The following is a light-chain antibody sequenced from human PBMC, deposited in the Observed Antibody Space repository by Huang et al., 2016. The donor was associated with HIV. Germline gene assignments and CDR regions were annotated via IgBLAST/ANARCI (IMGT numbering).Light chain of an antibody. J-gene: IGKJ4*01. CDR1: QSISSN. CDR3: QQYNNWPPLT. V-gene: IGKV3-15*01. Sequence: EVVMTQSPNTLSVSPGERANLSCRASQSISSNLAWYQQKPGQDPRLLIYRASARAAGVPARFSGSGSGTEFTLTISSLQSEDFAIYYCQQYNNWPPLTFGGGTKVEI. CDR2: RAS.